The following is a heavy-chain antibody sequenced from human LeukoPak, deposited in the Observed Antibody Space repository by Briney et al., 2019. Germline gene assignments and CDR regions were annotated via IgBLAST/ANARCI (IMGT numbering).Heavy chain of an antibody. D-gene: IGHD3/OR15-3a*01. V-gene: IGHV3-7*01. Sequence: PGGSLRLSCAASGFTFSSYGMHWVRQAPGKGLEWVANIRQDGSEKYYVDSVKGRFAISRDNAKNSLFLQMNSLRAEDTAVYYCARGGNDFWTGYKGYFDYWGQGTLVTVSS. J-gene: IGHJ4*02. CDR3: ARGGNDFWTGYKGYFDY. CDR2: IRQDGSEK. CDR1: GFTFSSYG.